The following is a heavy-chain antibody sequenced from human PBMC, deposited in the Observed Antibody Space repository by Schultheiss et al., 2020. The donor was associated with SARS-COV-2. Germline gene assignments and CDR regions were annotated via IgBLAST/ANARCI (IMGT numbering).Heavy chain of an antibody. D-gene: IGHD1-26*01. CDR2: IKSETDGGTT. Sequence: GGSLRLSCAASGFTFSSYAMHWVRQAPGKGLEWVGRIKSETDGGTTDYAAPVKGRFTISRDDSKNTLYLQMNSLKTEDTAVYYCTTGWHWEDYWGQGTLVTVSS. J-gene: IGHJ4*02. CDR1: GFTFSSYA. V-gene: IGHV3-15*01. CDR3: TTGWHWEDY.